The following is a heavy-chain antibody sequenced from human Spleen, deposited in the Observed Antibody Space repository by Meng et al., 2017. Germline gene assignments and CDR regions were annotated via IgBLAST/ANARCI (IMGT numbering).Heavy chain of an antibody. CDR2: ISSSSSYI. CDR3: AKDMGAAGPFDY. CDR1: GFTFSSYS. D-gene: IGHD6-13*01. Sequence: GESLKISCAASGFTFSSYSMNWVRQAPGKGLEWVSSISSSSSYIYYADSVKGRFTISRDNAKNSLYLQMNSLRAEDTALYYCAKDMGAAGPFDYWGQGTLVTVSS. V-gene: IGHV3-21*04. J-gene: IGHJ4*02.